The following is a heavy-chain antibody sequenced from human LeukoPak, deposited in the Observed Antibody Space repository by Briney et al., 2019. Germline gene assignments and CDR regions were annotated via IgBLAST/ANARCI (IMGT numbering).Heavy chain of an antibody. CDR3: AIEGYSYALTVDY. CDR1: GFTVSSNY. CDR2: IYSGGST. J-gene: IGHJ4*02. Sequence: GGSLRLSCAASGFTVSSNYMSWVRQAPGKGLEWVSVIYSGGSTYYADSVKGRFTISRDNAKNTLYLQMNSLRAEDTAVYYCAIEGYSYALTVDYWGQGTLVTVSS. D-gene: IGHD5-18*01. V-gene: IGHV3-53*01.